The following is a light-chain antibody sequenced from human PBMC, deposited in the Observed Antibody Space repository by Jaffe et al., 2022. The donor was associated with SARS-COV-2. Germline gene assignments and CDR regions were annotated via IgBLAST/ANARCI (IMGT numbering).Light chain of an antibody. CDR3: QQYNNWLYT. CDR1: QSVGSS. V-gene: IGKV3-15*01. CDR2: GAS. J-gene: IGKJ2*01. Sequence: EIVMTQSPAALSVSPGDRASLSCRASQSVGSSLAWYQQKLGQAPRLLIYGASTRATGIPGRFSGSGAGTEFTLTISNLQSEDFAVYYCQQYNNWLYTFGQGTKLEIK.